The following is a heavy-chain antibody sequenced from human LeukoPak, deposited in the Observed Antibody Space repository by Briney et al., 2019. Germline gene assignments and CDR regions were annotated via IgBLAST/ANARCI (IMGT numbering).Heavy chain of an antibody. CDR3: ARRAGAYSHPYDY. CDR1: GFTVSSNS. Sequence: GGSLRLSCTVSGFTVSSNSMSWVRQAPGKGLEWVSFIYSDNTHHSDSVKGRFTISRDNYKNTLYLQMNSLRAEDTAVYYCARRAGAYSHPYDYWGQGTLVTVSS. CDR2: IYSDNT. D-gene: IGHD4/OR15-4a*01. J-gene: IGHJ4*02. V-gene: IGHV3-53*01.